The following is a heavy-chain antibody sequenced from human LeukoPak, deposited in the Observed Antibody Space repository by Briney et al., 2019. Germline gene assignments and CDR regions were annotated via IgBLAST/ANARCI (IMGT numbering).Heavy chain of an antibody. CDR2: INPNSGGT. CDR1: GYTFVTYY. D-gene: IGHD3-10*01. V-gene: IGHV1-2*06. CDR3: ARDLGTRLLWFGEDYFDY. J-gene: IGHJ4*02. Sequence: ASVKVSCKASGYTFVTYYMHWVRQAPGQGLEWMGRINPNSGGTNYAQKFQGRVTMTRDTSISTAYMELSRLRSDDTAVYYCARDLGTRLLWFGEDYFDYWGQGTLVTVSS.